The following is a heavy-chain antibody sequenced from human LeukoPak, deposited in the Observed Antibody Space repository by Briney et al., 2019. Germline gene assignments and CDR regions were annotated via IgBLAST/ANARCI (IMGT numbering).Heavy chain of an antibody. CDR1: GLTFSQYA. J-gene: IGHJ5*02. V-gene: IGHV3-23*01. CDR2: LTDSGDAT. D-gene: IGHD5-12*01. Sequence: GGSLRLSCAVSGLTFSQYAMSWVRHAPGTGLEWVGSLTDSGDATYYADSVKGWLTISRDNSNSTLYLHISGLRDEDTAVYYCARGYSHNSGGWLDPWGQGTLVTVSS. CDR3: ARGYSHNSGGWLDP.